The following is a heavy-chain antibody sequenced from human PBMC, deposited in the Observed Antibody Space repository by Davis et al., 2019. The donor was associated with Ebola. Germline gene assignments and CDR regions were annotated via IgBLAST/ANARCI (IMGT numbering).Heavy chain of an antibody. CDR2: IISILGLA. CDR3: ARGPGAAGDDY. V-gene: IGHV1-69*02. J-gene: IGHJ4*02. Sequence: SVKVSCKASGGTFSSYTISWVRQAPGQGLEWMGRIISILGLANYAQKFQGRVTITADKSTSTAYMELSSLRSEDTAVYYCARGPGAAGDDYWGQGTLVTVSS. CDR1: GGTFSSYT. D-gene: IGHD6-13*01.